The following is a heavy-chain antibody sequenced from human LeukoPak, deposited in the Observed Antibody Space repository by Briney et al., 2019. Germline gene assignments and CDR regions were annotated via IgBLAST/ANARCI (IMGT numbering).Heavy chain of an antibody. CDR2: INTSGST. V-gene: IGHV4-4*07. Sequence: SETLSLTCTVSGGSISSYYYSWIRQPAGKGLEWIGRINTSGSTNYNPSLKSRVTISADKSKKQFSLRLTSVTAADTAVYYCAREGSGSYLRYYYYMEVWGTGTTVTVSS. D-gene: IGHD3-10*01. CDR3: AREGSGSYLRYYYYMEV. J-gene: IGHJ6*03. CDR1: GGSISSYY.